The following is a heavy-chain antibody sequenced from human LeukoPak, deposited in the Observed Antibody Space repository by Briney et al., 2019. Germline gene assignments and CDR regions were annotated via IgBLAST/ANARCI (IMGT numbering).Heavy chain of an antibody. V-gene: IGHV3-23*01. CDR2: ISGSGGST. Sequence: GGSLRLSCAASGFTFSNYAMTWVRQAPGKGLEWVSGISGSGGSTYYVDSVKGRFTISRDNSKNTLYLQMNSLRAEDTAVYYCARHPEPGYCSSTSCHESYFDYWGQGTLVTVSS. CDR1: GFTFSNYA. CDR3: ARHPEPGYCSSTSCHESYFDY. D-gene: IGHD2-2*01. J-gene: IGHJ4*02.